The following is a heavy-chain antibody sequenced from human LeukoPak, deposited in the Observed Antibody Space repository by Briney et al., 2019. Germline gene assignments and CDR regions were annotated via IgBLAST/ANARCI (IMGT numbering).Heavy chain of an antibody. J-gene: IGHJ6*03. Sequence: PGGSLRLSCAASGFTFSSYEMNWVRQAPGKGLEWVSGINWNGGSTGYADSVKGRFTISRDNAKNSLYLQMNSLRAEDTAVYYCARDLSQWLSYYMDVWGKGTTVTVSS. CDR2: INWNGGST. CDR3: ARDLSQWLSYYMDV. CDR1: GFTFSSYE. V-gene: IGHV3-20*04. D-gene: IGHD6-19*01.